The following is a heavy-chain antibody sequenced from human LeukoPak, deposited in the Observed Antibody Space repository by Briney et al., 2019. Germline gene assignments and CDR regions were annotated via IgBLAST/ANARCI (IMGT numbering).Heavy chain of an antibody. CDR2: INSDGSST. V-gene: IGHV3-74*01. CDR3: ARAVVPAAYDAFDI. J-gene: IGHJ3*02. D-gene: IGHD2-2*01. Sequence: GGSLRLSCAASGFTFSSYWMHWVRHAPGKGLVWVSRINSDGSSTSYADSVKGRFTISRDNSKNTLYLQMNSLRAEDTAVYYCARAVVPAAYDAFDIWGQGTMVTVSS. CDR1: GFTFSSYW.